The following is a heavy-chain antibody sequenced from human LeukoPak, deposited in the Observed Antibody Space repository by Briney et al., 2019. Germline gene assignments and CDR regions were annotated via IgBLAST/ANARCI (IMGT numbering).Heavy chain of an antibody. CDR1: GFAFSKYW. V-gene: IGHV3-7*01. D-gene: IGHD1-26*01. J-gene: IGHJ4*02. CDR3: ARDRAALKVGATDY. Sequence: GGSLRLSCAASGFAFSKYWMSWVRQAPGKGLEWVANIKEDGSIEDYADSVKGRSTVSRDNAKNSLYLQMNSLRAEDTAVYYCARDRAALKVGATDYWGQGTLVTVSS. CDR2: IKEDGSIE.